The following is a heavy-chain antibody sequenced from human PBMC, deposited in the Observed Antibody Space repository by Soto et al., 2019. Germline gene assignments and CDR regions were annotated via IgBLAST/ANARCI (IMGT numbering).Heavy chain of an antibody. CDR3: ARVGITMVRGVIYYYGMDV. V-gene: IGHV4-59*01. CDR1: GGSISSYY. CDR2: IYYSGST. D-gene: IGHD3-10*01. Sequence: SETLSLTCTVSGGSISSYYWSWIRQPPGKGLEWIGYIYYSGSTNYNPSLKSRVTISVDTSKNQFSLKLSSVTAADTAVYYCARVGITMVRGVIYYYGMDVWGQGTTVTVSS. J-gene: IGHJ6*02.